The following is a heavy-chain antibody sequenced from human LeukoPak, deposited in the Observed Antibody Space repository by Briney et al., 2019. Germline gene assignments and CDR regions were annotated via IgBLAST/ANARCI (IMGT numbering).Heavy chain of an antibody. CDR2: ISEYDGRT. CDR1: GFPFSSHF. J-gene: IGHJ4*02. CDR3: ARRGGSDGWGDFDY. D-gene: IGHD5-24*01. Sequence: GGSLRLSCAASGFPFSSHFMNWVRQAPGKGLEWVASISEYDGRTFYAESVNGRFTIPRDNSRNTLYLQMDSLRAGDTAVYFCARRGGSDGWGDFDYWGQGTLVTVSS. V-gene: IGHV3-23*01.